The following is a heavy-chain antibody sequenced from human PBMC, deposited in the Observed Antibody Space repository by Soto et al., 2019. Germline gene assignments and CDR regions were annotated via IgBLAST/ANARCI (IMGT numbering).Heavy chain of an antibody. Sequence: SETLSLTCAVYGGSFSGYYWSWIRQPPGKGLEWIGEINHSGSTNYNPSLKSRVTISVDTSKNQFSLKLSSVTAADTAVYYCARGLHYMGGYFQHWGQGTLVTVSS. D-gene: IGHD3-16*01. CDR3: ARGLHYMGGYFQH. CDR2: INHSGST. J-gene: IGHJ1*01. V-gene: IGHV4-34*01. CDR1: GGSFSGYY.